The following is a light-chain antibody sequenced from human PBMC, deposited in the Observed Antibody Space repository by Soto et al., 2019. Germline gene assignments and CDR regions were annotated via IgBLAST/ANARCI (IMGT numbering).Light chain of an antibody. CDR1: SSNIGAGYD. J-gene: IGLJ3*02. CDR3: QSYDSSLSAL. CDR2: GNS. Sequence: QSVLTQPPSVSGAPGQRVTISCTGSSSNIGAGYDVHWYQQLPGTAPKLLIYGNSNRPSGVPDRFSGSKSGTSDSLAITGLQAEDEADDYCQSYDSSLSALFGGGTKLTVL. V-gene: IGLV1-40*01.